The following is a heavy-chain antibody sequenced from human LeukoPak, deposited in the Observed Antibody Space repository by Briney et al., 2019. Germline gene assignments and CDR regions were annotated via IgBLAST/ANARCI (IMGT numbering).Heavy chain of an antibody. V-gene: IGHV1-2*06. Sequence: ASVKVSCKASGYTFTGYYMHWVRQAPGQGLEWVGRINPNSGGTNYAQKFQGRVTMTRDTSISTAYMELSRLRSDDTAVYYCATQPLRSYGNYYYFDYWGQGTLVTVSS. CDR1: GYTFTGYY. J-gene: IGHJ4*02. CDR3: ATQPLRSYGNYYYFDY. CDR2: INPNSGGT. D-gene: IGHD5-18*01.